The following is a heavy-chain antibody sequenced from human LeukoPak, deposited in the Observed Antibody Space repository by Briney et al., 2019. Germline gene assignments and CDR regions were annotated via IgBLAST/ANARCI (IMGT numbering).Heavy chain of an antibody. CDR3: ARARRDCSGGSCSPDYNWFDP. V-gene: IGHV3-48*03. CDR2: FSSSGLAI. CDR1: GFTFSSYE. Sequence: PGGSRRLSGAAFGFTFSSYEMNWVRQSPGKGLDWVSDFSSSGLAIYYAYSVRGRFTISRDNPKHSLYLQMNSLRAADTAVYDCARARRDCSGGSCSPDYNWFDPWGQGTLVTVSS. J-gene: IGHJ5*02. D-gene: IGHD2-15*01.